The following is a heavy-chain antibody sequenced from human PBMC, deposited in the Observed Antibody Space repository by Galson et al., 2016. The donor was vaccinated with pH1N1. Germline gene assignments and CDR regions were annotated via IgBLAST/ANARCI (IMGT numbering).Heavy chain of an antibody. CDR2: IDSNSGGT. V-gene: IGHV1-2*02. D-gene: IGHD2-15*01. Sequence: SVKVSCKASGYTFIGYYVHWVRQAPGQGLEWMGWIDSNSGGTKYAEKFQGRVTTTRDTSISTAYMDLSSLRSEDTAVYFCATVSGYCSGGRCYYAFDIWGQGTMVTVAS. CDR1: GYTFIGYY. CDR3: ATVSGYCSGGRCYYAFDI. J-gene: IGHJ3*02.